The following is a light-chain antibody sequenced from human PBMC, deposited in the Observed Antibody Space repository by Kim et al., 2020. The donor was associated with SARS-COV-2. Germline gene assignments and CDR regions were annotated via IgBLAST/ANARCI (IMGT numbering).Light chain of an antibody. CDR1: GSNIGAGYD. CDR2: GNN. Sequence: QEVTISCTGSGSNIGAGYDVHWYRQLPGTAPKLLISGNNNRPAGVPDRFSGSKSGTSASLAITGLQAEDEADYYCQSYDSTLSVWVFGGGTQLTVL. CDR3: QSYDSTLSVWV. V-gene: IGLV1-40*01. J-gene: IGLJ3*02.